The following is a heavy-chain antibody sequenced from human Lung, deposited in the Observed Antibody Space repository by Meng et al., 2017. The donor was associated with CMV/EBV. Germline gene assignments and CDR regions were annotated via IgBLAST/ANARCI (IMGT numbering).Heavy chain of an antibody. J-gene: IGHJ4*02. V-gene: IGHV3-66*01. CDR1: GFTVSSNY. CDR2: ISHGDKT. CDR3: STIEKEVDY. D-gene: IGHD5-24*01. Sequence: EVQLVESGGDLVQPGGSLRLSCVASGFTVSSNYMHWVRQAPGKGLEWVSVISHGDKTSYADSVQGRFTVSRDDSKNTVYLQLTNLRVDDTAVYRCSTIEKEVDYWGQGAMVTVSS.